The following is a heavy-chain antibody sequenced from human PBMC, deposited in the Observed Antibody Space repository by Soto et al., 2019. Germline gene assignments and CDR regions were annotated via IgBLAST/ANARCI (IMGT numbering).Heavy chain of an antibody. J-gene: IGHJ4*02. CDR1: GYTLTELS. D-gene: IGHD6-13*01. V-gene: IGHV1-24*01. CDR2: FEPEDGET. Sequence: GASVKVSCKVSGYTLTELSMHWVRQAPGKGLEWMGGFEPEDGETIYAQKFQGRVTMTEDTSTDTAYMELSSLRSEDTAVYYCATLAGSSSWYYFDYWGQGTLVTVSS. CDR3: ATLAGSSSWYYFDY.